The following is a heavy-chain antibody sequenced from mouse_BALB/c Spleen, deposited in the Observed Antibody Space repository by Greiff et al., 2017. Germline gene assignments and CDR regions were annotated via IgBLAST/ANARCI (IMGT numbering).Heavy chain of an antibody. J-gene: IGHJ4*01. CDR2: IDPANGNT. CDR1: GFNIKDTY. V-gene: IGHV14-3*02. D-gene: IGHD1-1*01. Sequence: EVQLQQSGAELVKPGASVKLTCTASGFNIKDTYMHWVKQRPEQGLEWIGRIDPANGNTKYDPKFQGKATITADTSSNTAYLQLSSLTSEDTAVYYCASYYGNYYAMDYWGQGTSVTVSS. CDR3: ASYYGNYYAMDY.